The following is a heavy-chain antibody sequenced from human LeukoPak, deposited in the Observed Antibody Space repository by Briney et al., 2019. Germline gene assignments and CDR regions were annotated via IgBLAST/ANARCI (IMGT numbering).Heavy chain of an antibody. CDR2: IKQYGSET. V-gene: IGHV3-7*05. J-gene: IGHJ4*02. Sequence: PGGSLRLSCAASGXTFSTYWMSWVRQAPGKGLEWVANIKQYGSETYYVDSVKGRFSISRDNSKNSLSLEMNSLRTEDTAMYYCARESGKFDYWGQGTLVAVSS. CDR3: ARESGKFDY. CDR1: GXTFSTYW.